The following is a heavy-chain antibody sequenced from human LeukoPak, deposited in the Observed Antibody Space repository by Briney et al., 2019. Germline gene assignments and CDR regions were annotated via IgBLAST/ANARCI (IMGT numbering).Heavy chain of an antibody. D-gene: IGHD6-13*01. CDR2: IRSGGNSI. Sequence: GGSLRLSCAASGFSLSSYEMNWVRQAPGKGLEWVSYIRSGGNSIYYADSVKGRFTISRDNSKNTLYLQMNSLRVEDTAVYYCARGIAAALDYWGQGTLVTVSS. V-gene: IGHV3-48*03. CDR3: ARGIAAALDY. J-gene: IGHJ4*02. CDR1: GFSLSSYE.